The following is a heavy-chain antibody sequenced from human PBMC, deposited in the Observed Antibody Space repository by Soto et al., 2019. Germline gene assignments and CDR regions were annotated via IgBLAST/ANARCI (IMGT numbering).Heavy chain of an antibody. D-gene: IGHD4-4*01. CDR2: INHSGST. CDR3: ARGPTTEYYYGTDV. V-gene: IGHV4-34*01. CDR1: GGSFSGYY. J-gene: IGHJ6*02. Sequence: SETLSLTCAVYGGSFSGYYWSWIRQPPGKGLEWIGEINHSGSTNYNPSLKSRVTISVDTSKNQFSLKLSSVTAADTAVYYCARGPTTEYYYGTDVWGQGTTVTVSS.